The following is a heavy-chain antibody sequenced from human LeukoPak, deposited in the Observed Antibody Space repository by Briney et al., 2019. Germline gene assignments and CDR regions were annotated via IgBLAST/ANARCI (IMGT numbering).Heavy chain of an antibody. J-gene: IGHJ6*03. Sequence: GASVKVSCKASGGTFSSYAISWVRQAPGQGLEWMGGIIPIFGTANYAQKFQGRVTITADESTSTAYMELSSLRSEDTAVYYCARASSRVGFLEWLPAHLYYYYMDVWGKGTTVTVSS. CDR1: GGTFSSYA. CDR2: IIPIFGTA. V-gene: IGHV1-69*01. D-gene: IGHD3-3*01. CDR3: ARASSRVGFLEWLPAHLYYYYMDV.